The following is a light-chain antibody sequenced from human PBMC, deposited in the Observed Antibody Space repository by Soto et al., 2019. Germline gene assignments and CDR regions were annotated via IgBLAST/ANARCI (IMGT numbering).Light chain of an antibody. V-gene: IGKV3-15*01. CDR3: QQYSDWPLYT. Sequence: EIVMTQSPATLSVSLGDRATLSCRASQSVGVYLSWYQQRPGQVPSILIYDAYTRAAGVPARFSGSGSGTEFSLTISSLQSEDFSLYYCQQYSDWPLYTFGQGTKLEIK. CDR1: QSVGVY. J-gene: IGKJ2*01. CDR2: DAY.